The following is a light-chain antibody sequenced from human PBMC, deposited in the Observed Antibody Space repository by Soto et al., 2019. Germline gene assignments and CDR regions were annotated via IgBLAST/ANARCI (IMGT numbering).Light chain of an antibody. CDR3: NSYTTGGPLV. J-gene: IGLJ1*01. Sequence: QSALTQPASVSGSPGQSIIISCTGTSSDVGSYNYVSWYQHHPGKAPKFMIYDVSNRPSGVSNRFSGSKSSNTASLTISGLQAEDGADYYCNSYTTGGPLVFGSGTKLTVL. CDR1: SSDVGSYNY. CDR2: DVS. V-gene: IGLV2-14*03.